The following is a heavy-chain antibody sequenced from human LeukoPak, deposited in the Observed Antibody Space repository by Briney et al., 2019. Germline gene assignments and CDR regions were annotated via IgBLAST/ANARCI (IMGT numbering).Heavy chain of an antibody. Sequence: SETLSLTCTVSGGSISSYYWSWIRQPPGKGLEWIGYIYYSGSTNYNPSLKSRVTISVDTSKNQFSLKLSSVTAADTAVYYCAKKPRASLIYYWGQGTLGNVSS. CDR3: AKKPRASLIYY. CDR1: GGSISSYY. CDR2: IYYSGST. D-gene: IGHD2-8*01. V-gene: IGHV4-59*01. J-gene: IGHJ4*02.